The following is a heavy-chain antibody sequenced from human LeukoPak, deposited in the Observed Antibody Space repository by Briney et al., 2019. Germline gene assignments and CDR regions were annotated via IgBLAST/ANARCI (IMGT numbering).Heavy chain of an antibody. CDR3: ARLLSPGWFDP. D-gene: IGHD2/OR15-2a*01. CDR2: INHSGST. V-gene: IGHV4-34*01. J-gene: IGHJ5*02. Sequence: SETLSLTCAVYGGSFSGYYWSWIRQPPGKGLEWIGEINHSGSTNYNPSLKSRVTISVDTSKNQFSLKLSSVTAADTAVYYCARLLSPGWFDPWGQGTLVTVPS. CDR1: GGSFSGYY.